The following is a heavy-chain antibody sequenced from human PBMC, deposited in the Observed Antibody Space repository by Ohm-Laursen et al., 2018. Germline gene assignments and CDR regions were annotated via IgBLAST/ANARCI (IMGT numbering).Heavy chain of an antibody. CDR1: GGTFSSYA. CDR2: IIPIFGTA. V-gene: IGHV1-69*01. CDR3: ARGDYYDSSGYLDY. J-gene: IGHJ4*02. D-gene: IGHD3-22*01. Sequence: SSVKVSCNASGGTFSSYAISWVRQAPGQGLEWMGGIIPIFGTANYAQKFQGRITITADESTSTAYMELSSLRSEDTAVYYCARGDYYDSSGYLDYWGQGTLVTVSS.